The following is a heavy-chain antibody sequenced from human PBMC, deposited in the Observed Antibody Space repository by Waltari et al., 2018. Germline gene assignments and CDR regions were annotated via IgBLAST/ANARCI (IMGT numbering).Heavy chain of an antibody. CDR1: GGTFSSYA. V-gene: IGHV1-69*13. CDR3: ARGHVPGCSGGSCYFSQTIYGMDV. Sequence: QVQLVQSGAEVKKPGSSVKVSCKASGGTFSSYAISWVRQAPGQGLEWMGGIIPIFGTANYAQKFQGRVTITADESTSTAYMELSSLRSEDTAVYYCARGHVPGCSGGSCYFSQTIYGMDVWGQGTTVTVSS. CDR2: IIPIFGTA. D-gene: IGHD2-15*01. J-gene: IGHJ6*02.